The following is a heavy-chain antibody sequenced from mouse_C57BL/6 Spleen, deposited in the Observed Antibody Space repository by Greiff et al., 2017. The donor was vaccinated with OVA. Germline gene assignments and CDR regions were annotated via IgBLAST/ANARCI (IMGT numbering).Heavy chain of an antibody. CDR2: IHPNSGST. CDR1: GYTFTSYW. D-gene: IGHD2-5*01. CDR3: AKYYSKHWYFDV. V-gene: IGHV1-64*01. J-gene: IGHJ1*03. Sequence: QVQLQQPGAELVKPGTSVKLSCKASGYTFTSYWMHWVKQRPGQGLEWIGMIHPNSGSTNYNEKFKSKATLTVDKSSSTAYMQLSSLTSEDSAVYYCAKYYSKHWYFDVWGTGTTVTVSS.